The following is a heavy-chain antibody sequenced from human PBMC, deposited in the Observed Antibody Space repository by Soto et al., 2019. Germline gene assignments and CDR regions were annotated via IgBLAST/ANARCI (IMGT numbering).Heavy chain of an antibody. V-gene: IGHV3-73*01. CDR1: GFTFSGSA. J-gene: IGHJ2*01. D-gene: IGHD3-10*01. CDR2: IRSKANSYAT. Sequence: EVQLVESGGGLVQPGGSLKLSCAASGFTFSGSAMHWVRQASGKGLEWVGRIRSKANSYATAYAASVKGRFTISRDASKNTAYLQMNSLKTEDTAVYYCHHGSGSEDWYFDLWGRGTLVTVSS. CDR3: HHGSGSEDWYFDL.